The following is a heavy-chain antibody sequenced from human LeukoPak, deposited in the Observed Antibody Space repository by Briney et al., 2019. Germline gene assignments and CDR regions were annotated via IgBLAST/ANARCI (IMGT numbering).Heavy chain of an antibody. CDR3: AKSLTALDL. J-gene: IGHJ5*02. V-gene: IGHV3-21*05. CDR2: IGLTSADI. Sequence: PGGSLRLSCAASGFIFNNYGLIWVRQAPGKGLEWVSHIGLTSADIYYADSVRGRFTVSRDNAKDSLYLRMHTLRAEDTAVYYRAKSLTALDLWGQGTLVTVSS. CDR1: GFIFNNYG. D-gene: IGHD7-27*01.